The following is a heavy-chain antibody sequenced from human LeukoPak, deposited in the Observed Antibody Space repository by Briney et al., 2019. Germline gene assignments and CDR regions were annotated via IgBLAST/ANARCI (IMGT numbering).Heavy chain of an antibody. Sequence: SETLSLTCTVSGGSISSSSYYWGWIRQPPGKGLEWIGSIYYSGSTYYNPSLKSRVTISVDTSKNQFSLKPSSETAADTAMYYCARHESRVNYYYGMDVWGQGTTVTVSS. D-gene: IGHD3-22*01. V-gene: IGHV4-39*01. CDR1: GGSISSSSYY. CDR2: IYYSGST. J-gene: IGHJ6*02. CDR3: ARHESRVNYYYGMDV.